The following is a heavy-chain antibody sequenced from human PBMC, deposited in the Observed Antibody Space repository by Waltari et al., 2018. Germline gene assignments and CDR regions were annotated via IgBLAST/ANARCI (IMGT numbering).Heavy chain of an antibody. D-gene: IGHD6-19*01. Sequence: QVQLQESGPGLVKPSQTLSLTCTVSGGSIRSGSNFWSWIRQPAGKGLEWIGRIYTTGTTNYNPSLKSRAIISIDTSNNQFSLKLSSVTAADTAVYYCARETRYAVAVGAADSWGQGTLVTVSS. J-gene: IGHJ5*01. CDR3: ARETRYAVAVGAADS. CDR1: GGSIRSGSNF. CDR2: IYTTGTT. V-gene: IGHV4-61*02.